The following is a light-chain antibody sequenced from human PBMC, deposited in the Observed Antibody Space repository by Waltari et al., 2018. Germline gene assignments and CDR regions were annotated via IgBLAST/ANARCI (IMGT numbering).Light chain of an antibody. V-gene: IGKV1-5*03. CDR1: QSISTW. CDR3: QQYYSYSWT. CDR2: QAS. J-gene: IGKJ1*01. Sequence: QMTQSQSTLAACVGDSVTITCRASQSISTWLAWYQQKPGKAPHLLIYQASSLDSGVPSRFSGSGSGTEFTLTINNLQPEDFATYYCQQYYSYSWTFGQGTKVEIK.